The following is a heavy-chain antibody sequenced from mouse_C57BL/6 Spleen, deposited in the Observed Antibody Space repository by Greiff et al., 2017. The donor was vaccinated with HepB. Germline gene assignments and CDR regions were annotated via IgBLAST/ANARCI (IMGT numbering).Heavy chain of an antibody. CDR3: ARDYDSSNFDV. CDR2: INYDGSST. V-gene: IGHV5-16*01. CDR1: GFTFSDYY. Sequence: EVMLVESEGGLVQPGSSMKLSCTASGFTFSDYYMAWVRQVPEKGLEWVANINYDGSSTYYLDSLKSRFIISRDNAKNILYLQMSSLKSEDTATYYCARDYDSSNFDVWGTGTTVTVSS. J-gene: IGHJ1*03. D-gene: IGHD2-4*01.